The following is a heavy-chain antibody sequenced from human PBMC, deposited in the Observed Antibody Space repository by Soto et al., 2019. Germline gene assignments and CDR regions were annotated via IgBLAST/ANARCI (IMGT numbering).Heavy chain of an antibody. D-gene: IGHD3-22*01. CDR3: ARDKDYDSSGPGAFDI. J-gene: IGHJ3*02. CDR2: ISSSGSTR. V-gene: IGHV3-11*01. Sequence: GALRVSCAASGFTFSDYYMSWIRQAPGKGLEWVSYISSSGSTRYYADFVKGRFTISRDNAKNSLYLQMNSLRADDTAVYYCARDKDYDSSGPGAFDIWGQGTMVTVSS. CDR1: GFTFSDYY.